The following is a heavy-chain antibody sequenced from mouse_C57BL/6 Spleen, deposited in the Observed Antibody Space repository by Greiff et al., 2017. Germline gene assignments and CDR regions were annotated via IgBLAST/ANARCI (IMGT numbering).Heavy chain of an antibody. Sequence: QVQLQQSGAELVKSGASVKMSCKASGYTFTTYPIEWMKQNHGKSLVWIGNFHSYNDDMKYNEKFKGKATLTVVKSSSSVYLELSRLTSDVSAVYYCARGKGPYYYGSSPPSFDYWGQGTALTVTS. CDR2: FHSYNDDM. CDR1: GYTFTTYP. J-gene: IGHJ2*01. D-gene: IGHD1-1*01. CDR3: ARGKGPYYYGSSPPSFDY. V-gene: IGHV1-47*01.